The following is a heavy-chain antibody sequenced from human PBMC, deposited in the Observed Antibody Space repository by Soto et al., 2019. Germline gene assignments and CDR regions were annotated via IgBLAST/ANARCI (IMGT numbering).Heavy chain of an antibody. D-gene: IGHD3-10*01. CDR1: GFTFSSYG. CDR3: AKDRPGYYGMDV. Sequence: LRLSCAASGFTFSSYGMHWVRQAPGKGLEWVAVISYDGSNKYYADSVKGRFTISRDNSKNTLYLQMNSLRAEDTAVYYCAKDRPGYYGMDVWGQGTTVTV. V-gene: IGHV3-30*18. CDR2: ISYDGSNK. J-gene: IGHJ6*02.